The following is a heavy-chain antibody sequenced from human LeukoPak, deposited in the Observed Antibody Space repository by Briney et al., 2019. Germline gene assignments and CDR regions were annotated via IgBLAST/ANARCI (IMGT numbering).Heavy chain of an antibody. CDR3: ANELIAAAGPTAYYYYGMDV. D-gene: IGHD6-13*01. Sequence: SGGSLRLSCAASGFTFSSYGMRWVRQAPGKGLEWVAFIRYDGSNKYYADSVKGRFTISRDNSKNTLYLQMYSLRAEDTAVYYGANELIAAAGPTAYYYYGMDVWGQGTTVTVSS. CDR1: GFTFSSYG. V-gene: IGHV3-30*02. J-gene: IGHJ6*02. CDR2: IRYDGSNK.